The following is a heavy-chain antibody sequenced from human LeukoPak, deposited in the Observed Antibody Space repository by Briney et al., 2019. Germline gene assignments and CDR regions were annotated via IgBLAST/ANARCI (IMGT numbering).Heavy chain of an antibody. CDR1: GFTFSSYA. V-gene: IGHV3-23*01. CDR3: AKGGYYDSSGYYGY. J-gene: IGHJ4*02. Sequence: GGSLRLSCAASGFTFSSYAMSWVRQAPGKGLEWVSAISGSGGSTYYADSVKGRFTISRDNSKHTLYLQVNSLRAEETAVYYCAKGGYYDSSGYYGYWGQGTLVTVSS. D-gene: IGHD3-22*01. CDR2: ISGSGGST.